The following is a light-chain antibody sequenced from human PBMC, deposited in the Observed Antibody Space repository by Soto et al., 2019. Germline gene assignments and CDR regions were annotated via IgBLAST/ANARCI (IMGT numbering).Light chain of an antibody. CDR1: QGISSY. CDR3: QQLTSYPLT. Sequence: DIQLTQSPSFLSASVGDRVTITCRASQGISSYLAWYQQKPGKAPKLLICSASTLQSGVPSRFSGSGSGTEFTLTISSLQPEDFETYYCQQLTSYPLTFGGGTKV. CDR2: SAS. V-gene: IGKV1-9*01. J-gene: IGKJ4*01.